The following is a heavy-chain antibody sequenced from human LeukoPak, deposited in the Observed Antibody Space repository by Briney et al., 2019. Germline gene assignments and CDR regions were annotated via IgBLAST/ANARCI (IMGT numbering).Heavy chain of an antibody. CDR3: ARAGGAARYALGY. J-gene: IGHJ4*02. CDR1: GFTVSSNY. D-gene: IGHD2-15*01. Sequence: PGGSLRLSCAASGFTVSSNYMSWVRQAPGKGLEWVSVIYSGGSTYYADSVKGRFTISRDNSKNTLYLQMNSLRAEDTAVYYCARAGGAARYALGYWGQGTLVTVSS. V-gene: IGHV3-53*01. CDR2: IYSGGST.